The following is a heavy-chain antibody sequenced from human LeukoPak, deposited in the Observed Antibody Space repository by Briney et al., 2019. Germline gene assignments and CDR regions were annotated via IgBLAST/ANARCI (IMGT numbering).Heavy chain of an antibody. J-gene: IGHJ4*02. CDR1: GFTFSSYG. D-gene: IGHD2-21*02. CDR2: IWYDGSNK. V-gene: IGHV3-33*06. CDR3: AKQEDGDWGHFDY. Sequence: PGRSLRLSCAASGFTFSSYGMHWVRQAPGKGLEWVAVIWYDGSNKYYADSVKGRFTISRDNSKSTLYLQMNSLRADDTAVYYCAKQEDGDWGHFDYWGQGTLVTVSS.